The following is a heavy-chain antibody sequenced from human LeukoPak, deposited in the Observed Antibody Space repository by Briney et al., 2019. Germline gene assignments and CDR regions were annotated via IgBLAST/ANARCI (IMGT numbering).Heavy chain of an antibody. Sequence: KSSETLSLTCTVSGGSISSYYWSWMRQPPGKGLEWIGYISYSGSNNYNPSLKSRVSISVDTSKNQFSLKLNSVAAADTAVYYCARDRWSAMIVVVRHDAFDIWGQGTMVTVSS. CDR1: GGSISSYY. V-gene: IGHV4-59*01. CDR2: ISYSGSN. CDR3: ARDRWSAMIVVVRHDAFDI. D-gene: IGHD3-22*01. J-gene: IGHJ3*02.